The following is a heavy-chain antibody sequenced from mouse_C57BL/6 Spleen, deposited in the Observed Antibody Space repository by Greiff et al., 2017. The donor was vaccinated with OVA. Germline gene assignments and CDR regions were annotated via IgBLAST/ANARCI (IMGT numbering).Heavy chain of an antibody. CDR3: TREGFRRGYFDY. J-gene: IGHJ2*01. CDR2: ISSGGDYI. Sequence: EVQRVESGEGLVKPGGSLKLSCAASGFTFSSYAMSWVRQTPEKRLEWVAYISSGGDYIYYADTVKGRFTISRDNARNTLYLQMSSLKSEDTAMYYCTREGFRRGYFDYWGQGTTLTVSS. V-gene: IGHV5-9-1*02. CDR1: GFTFSSYA.